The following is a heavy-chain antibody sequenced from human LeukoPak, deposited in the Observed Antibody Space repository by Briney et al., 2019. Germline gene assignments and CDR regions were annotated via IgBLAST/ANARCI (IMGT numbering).Heavy chain of an antibody. CDR1: GFTFSDYY. D-gene: IGHD3-22*01. CDR3: ARARYYYDSSGYFFDY. Sequence: GGSLRLSCAASGFTFSDYYMSWIRQAPGKGLEWVSYISSSGSTIYYADSVKGRFIISRDNAKNSLYLQMNSLRAEDAAVYYCARARYYYDSSGYFFDYWGQGTLVTVSS. CDR2: ISSSGSTI. J-gene: IGHJ4*02. V-gene: IGHV3-11*01.